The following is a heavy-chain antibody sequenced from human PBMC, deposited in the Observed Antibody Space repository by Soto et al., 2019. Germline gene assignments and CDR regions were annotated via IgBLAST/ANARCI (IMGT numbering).Heavy chain of an antibody. CDR3: AGGYYPTDSAGDCYYYGMDV. J-gene: IGHJ6*02. D-gene: IGHD3-3*01. V-gene: IGHV3-21*01. CDR2: ISSSSSYI. Sequence: PGGSLRLSCAASGFTFSSYSMNWVRQAPRKGLEWVSSISSSSSYIYYADSVKGRFTISRDYAKNSMYLQMNSLRADDTTFYYCAGGYYPTDSAGDCYYYGMDVWDQGTRSPSP. CDR1: GFTFSSYS.